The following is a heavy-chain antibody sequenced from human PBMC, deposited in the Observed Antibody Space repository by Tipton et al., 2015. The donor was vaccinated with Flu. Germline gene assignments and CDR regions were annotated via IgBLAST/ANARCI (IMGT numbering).Heavy chain of an antibody. CDR2: IYYSGSV. CDR3: ARVATTVMIVGYAFDI. V-gene: IGHV4-59*01. CDR1: GGSINGDY. J-gene: IGHJ3*02. D-gene: IGHD3-22*01. Sequence: TLSLTCTVSGGSINGDYWSWIRQPPGKGLEWIGYIYYSGSVNYNASLKSRVTISLDTSKNQFSLKLTSVTAADTAVYYCARVATTVMIVGYAFDIWGQGRMVIVSS.